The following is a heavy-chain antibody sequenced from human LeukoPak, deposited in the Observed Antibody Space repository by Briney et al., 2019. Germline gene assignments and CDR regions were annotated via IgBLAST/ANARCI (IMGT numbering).Heavy chain of an antibody. CDR2: IDYSGRA. D-gene: IGHD5-24*01. CDR1: GASIIMYY. V-gene: IGHV4-59*07. J-gene: IGHJ4*02. Sequence: PSHTLSLTYTVSGASIIMYYCSCIRHPPGNGRGSMGYIDYSGRANYNPSLKSRVTISVDTSTTPFSLKMSSVTDAETAVYYCARGVRMATMPIDYWGQGTLVTVSS. CDR3: ARGVRMATMPIDY.